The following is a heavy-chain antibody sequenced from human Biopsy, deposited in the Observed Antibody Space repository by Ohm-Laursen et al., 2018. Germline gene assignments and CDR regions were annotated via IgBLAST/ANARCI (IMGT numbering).Heavy chain of an antibody. CDR2: ISYGGSKT. V-gene: IGHV3-30*18. J-gene: IGHJ6*02. CDR3: AKDKGTFNFYYYGMDV. CDR1: GFTLSNSG. D-gene: IGHD2/OR15-2a*01. Sequence: SLRLSCAASGFTLSNSGMHWVRQAPGKGLEWGAAISYGGSKTDYGDSVKGRLNISRDNSKNTLDLQMSSLRVEDTAVYFCAKDKGTFNFYYYGMDVWGQGTTVTVSS.